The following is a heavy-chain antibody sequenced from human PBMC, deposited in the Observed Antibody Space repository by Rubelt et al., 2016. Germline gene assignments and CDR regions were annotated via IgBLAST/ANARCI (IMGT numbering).Heavy chain of an antibody. CDR3: ARSGVYGWAS. Sequence: EVQLLESGGALVQPGGSLRLSCAASGFLFHHYWMTWVRQAPGKGLEWVANIKPDGSEAYYIANLKGRFNMSRDNAKKSSYLQINNMRFADTAVYCGARSGVYGWASCGQGTRVTVSS. D-gene: IGHD3-10*01. J-gene: IGHJ5*02. CDR1: GFLFHHYW. CDR2: IKPDGSEA. V-gene: IGHV3-7*01.